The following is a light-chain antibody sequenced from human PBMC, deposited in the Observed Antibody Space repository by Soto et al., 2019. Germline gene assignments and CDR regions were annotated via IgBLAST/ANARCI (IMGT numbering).Light chain of an antibody. J-gene: IGLJ1*01. Sequence: QSSLTQPASVSGSPGQSITISCAGTSSVVGAYNYVSWYQHHPGKAPKLMIYDVNNRPSGDSNRFSGSKSGNTASLTISGLQAEDEADYYCRSWTSGATYAFGSGT. CDR3: RSWTSGATYA. V-gene: IGLV2-14*03. CDR1: SSVVGAYNY. CDR2: DVN.